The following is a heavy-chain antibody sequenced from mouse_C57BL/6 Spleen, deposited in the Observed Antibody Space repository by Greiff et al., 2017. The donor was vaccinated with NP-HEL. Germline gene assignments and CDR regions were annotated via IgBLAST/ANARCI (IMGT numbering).Heavy chain of an antibody. Sequence: VQLQQSGPELVKPGASVKMSCKASGYTFTDYNMHWVKQSHGKSLEWIGYINPNNGGTSYNQKFKGKATLTVNKSSSTAYMELRSLTSEDSAVYYCARKVTTLYYYAMDYWGQGTSVTVSS. J-gene: IGHJ4*01. CDR2: INPNNGGT. CDR3: ARKVTTLYYYAMDY. V-gene: IGHV1-22*01. CDR1: GYTFTDYN. D-gene: IGHD2-3*01.